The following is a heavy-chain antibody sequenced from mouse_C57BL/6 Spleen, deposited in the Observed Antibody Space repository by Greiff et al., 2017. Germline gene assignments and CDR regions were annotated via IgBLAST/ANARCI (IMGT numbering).Heavy chain of an antibody. CDR2: IDPSDSET. V-gene: IGHV1-52*01. CDR1: GYTFTSYW. Sequence: VQLQQPGAELVRPGSSVKLSCKASGYTFTSYWMHWVKQRPIQGLEWIGNIDPSDSETHYNQKFKDKATLTVDKSSSTAYRQVSSLTSEDSAVDYWARRGESYYDNVDYWGQGTTLTVSS. J-gene: IGHJ2*01. CDR3: ARRGESYYDNVDY. D-gene: IGHD2-4*01.